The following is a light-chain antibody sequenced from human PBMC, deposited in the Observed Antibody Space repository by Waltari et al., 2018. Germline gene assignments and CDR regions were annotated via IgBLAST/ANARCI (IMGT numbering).Light chain of an antibody. V-gene: IGKV4-1*01. CDR2: WAS. J-gene: IGKJ4*01. CDR1: QRVLASSTNKNY. CDR3: HQYYRLPLT. Sequence: DIVMTQSPDSLAVSLGERATINYKSWQRVLASSTNKNYLAWYQQKPGQPPKLLISWASTRESGVPDRFSGSGSGTDFTLTISSLQAEDVAVYYCHQYYRLPLTFGGGTKVELK.